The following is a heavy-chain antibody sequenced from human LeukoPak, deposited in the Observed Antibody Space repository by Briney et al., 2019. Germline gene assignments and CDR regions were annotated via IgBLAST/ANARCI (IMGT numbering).Heavy chain of an antibody. D-gene: IGHD1-26*01. CDR1: GGSISSYY. J-gene: IGHJ4*02. CDR3: ARTSNSGSRYYFDY. CDR2: IYTSGST. Sequence: SETLSLTCTVSGGSISSYYWSWIRQPAGKGLEWIWRIYTSGSTNYNPSLKSRVTMSVDTSKNQFSLKLSSVTAADTAVYYCARTSNSGSRYYFDYWGQGTLVTVSS. V-gene: IGHV4-4*07.